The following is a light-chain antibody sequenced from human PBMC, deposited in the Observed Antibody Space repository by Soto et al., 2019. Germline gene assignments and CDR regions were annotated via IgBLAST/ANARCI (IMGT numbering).Light chain of an antibody. Sequence: DIQMTQSPSTLSASVGDRVTITCRSRQSISSWVAWYQQKPGKAPKLLIYDASSLESGVPSRFSGSGSGTEFTLTISSLQPDDFATYYCQQYNSYSRTFGQGTKVEIK. V-gene: IGKV1-5*01. CDR1: QSISSW. CDR3: QQYNSYSRT. J-gene: IGKJ1*01. CDR2: DAS.